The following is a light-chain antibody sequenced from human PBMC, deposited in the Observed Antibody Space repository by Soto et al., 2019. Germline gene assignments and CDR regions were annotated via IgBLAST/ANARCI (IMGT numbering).Light chain of an antibody. CDR2: NNY. V-gene: IGLV1-44*01. J-gene: IGLJ3*02. CDR3: AVWDDSLDGWV. Sequence: QSVLTQPPSASGTPGQRVTISCSGSSSNIGSHVVYWYQQLAGTAPKLLMYNNYQRPSGVPDRFSGSKSGTSASLAISGLQSEDAADYYCAVWDDSLDGWVFGVGTKVTVL. CDR1: SSNIGSHV.